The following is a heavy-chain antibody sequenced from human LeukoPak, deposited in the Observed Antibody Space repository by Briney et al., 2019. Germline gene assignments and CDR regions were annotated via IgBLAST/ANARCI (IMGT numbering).Heavy chain of an antibody. V-gene: IGHV4-59*01. J-gene: IGHJ4*02. CDR3: ARVTGYMTEDYFDY. CDR2: IYYSGST. Sequence: SETLFLTCAVYGGSFSGYYWSWIRQPPGKGLEWIGYIYYSGSTNYNPSLKSRVTISVDTSKNQFSLRLSSVTAADTAVYYCARVTGYMTEDYFDYWGQGTLITVSS. D-gene: IGHD6-13*01. CDR1: GGSFSGYY.